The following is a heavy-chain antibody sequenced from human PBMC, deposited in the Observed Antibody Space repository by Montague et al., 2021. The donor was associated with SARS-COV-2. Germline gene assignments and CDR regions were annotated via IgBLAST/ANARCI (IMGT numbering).Heavy chain of an antibody. CDR1: GDSVSGHRVT. Sequence: CAISGDSVSGHRVTSSGNRYSPSTRLDLLGRTYYKTKWYSDYAPSVRGRLTVNPDASKNEFSLELNYVTPEDTAVYYCVRYSGWFYFDFWGQGTLVTVSS. CDR3: VRYSGWFYFDF. CDR2: TYYKTKWYS. J-gene: IGHJ4*02. D-gene: IGHD6-19*01. V-gene: IGHV6-1*01.